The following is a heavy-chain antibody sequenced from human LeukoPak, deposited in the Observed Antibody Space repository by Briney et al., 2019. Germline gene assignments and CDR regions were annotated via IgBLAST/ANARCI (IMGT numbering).Heavy chain of an antibody. CDR2: ISPGGGTT. CDR1: GFAFGSEA. CDR3: ARGLPNYYGMDV. V-gene: IGHV3-23*01. J-gene: IGHJ6*02. Sequence: GGSLRLSCAVSGFAFGSEAMSWVRQSPARGLEWVASISPGGGTTYYADYVKGRFTISRDNAKNTVYLQMNSLRTEDTAVYYCARGLPNYYGMDVWGQGTTVTVSS.